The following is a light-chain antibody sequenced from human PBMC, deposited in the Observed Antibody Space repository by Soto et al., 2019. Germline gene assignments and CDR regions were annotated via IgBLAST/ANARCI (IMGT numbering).Light chain of an antibody. Sequence: DIQMTQSPSSLSASVGDRVTITCRASQGISNYLAWYQQKPGKVPKLLIYAASTLQSGVPSRFAGSGSGTDFTLTISSLQPEDVATYYCQKYNSAPPLTFGGVTKVEIK. CDR3: QKYNSAPPLT. J-gene: IGKJ4*01. V-gene: IGKV1-27*01. CDR2: AAS. CDR1: QGISNY.